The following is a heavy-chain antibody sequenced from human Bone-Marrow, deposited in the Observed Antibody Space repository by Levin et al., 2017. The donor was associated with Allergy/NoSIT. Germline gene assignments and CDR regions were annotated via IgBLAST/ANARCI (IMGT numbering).Heavy chain of an antibody. CDR1: GFNFNRYW. J-gene: IGHJ4*02. CDR3: ARDDGFSVFTY. Sequence: GGSLRLSCAVSGFNFNRYWMAWVRQVPGKGLEWVANIKEDGGEKNYLDSVRGRFTISRDNVENSLYLQMSNLKAEDTAVYYCARDDGFSVFTYWGQGTLVTVSS. D-gene: IGHD3-3*01. CDR2: IKEDGGEK. V-gene: IGHV3-7*03.